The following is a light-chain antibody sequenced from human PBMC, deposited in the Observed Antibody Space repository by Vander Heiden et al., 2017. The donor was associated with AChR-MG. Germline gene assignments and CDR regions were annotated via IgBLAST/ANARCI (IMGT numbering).Light chain of an antibody. J-gene: IGLJ1*01. Sequence: QSALTQPASVSGSPGQSITISCRGTSSDGGRYNLVSWYQQHPGKAPKLMIYEDSKRPSGVANRFSGSKSGNTASLTISGLQVEDEADYYCYSYGGSDTFVFGTGTKVTVL. CDR1: SSDGGRYNL. CDR2: EDS. V-gene: IGLV2-23*01. CDR3: YSYGGSDTFV.